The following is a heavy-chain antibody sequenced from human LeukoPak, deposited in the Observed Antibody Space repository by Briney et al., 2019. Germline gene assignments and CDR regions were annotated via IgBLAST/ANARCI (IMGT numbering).Heavy chain of an antibody. Sequence: GGSLRLSCAASGFTFSRYSMNWVRQAPGKGLEWVSSISSSSSSISYADSVKGRFTISRDNAKNSLYLQMNSLRVEDTAVYYCARDRERAADLGYWGQGTLVTVSS. CDR2: ISSSSSSI. CDR1: GFTFSRYS. D-gene: IGHD6-13*01. CDR3: ARDRERAADLGY. V-gene: IGHV3-21*01. J-gene: IGHJ4*02.